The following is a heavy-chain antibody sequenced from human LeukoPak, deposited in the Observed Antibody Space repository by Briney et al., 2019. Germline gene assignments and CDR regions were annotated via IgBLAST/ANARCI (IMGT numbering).Heavy chain of an antibody. CDR3: ARSDSSSWFPFNSKVYYFDY. Sequence: GASVKVSCKASGYTFTGYYMHWVRQAPGQGLEWMGWINPNSGGTNYAQKLQGRVTMTTDTSTSTAYMELRSLRSDDTAVYYCARSDSSSWFPFNSKVYYFDYWGQGTLVTVSS. CDR1: GYTFTGYY. V-gene: IGHV1-2*02. D-gene: IGHD6-13*01. CDR2: INPNSGGT. J-gene: IGHJ4*02.